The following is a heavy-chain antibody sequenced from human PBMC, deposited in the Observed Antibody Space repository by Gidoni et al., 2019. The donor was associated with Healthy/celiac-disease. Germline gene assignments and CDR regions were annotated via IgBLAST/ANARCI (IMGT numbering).Heavy chain of an antibody. D-gene: IGHD5-18*01. Sequence: QVQLQESGPGLVKPSETLSLTCTVSGGSISSYYWSWIRQPPGKGLEWIGYIYYSGSTNYNPSLKSRVTISVDTSKNQFSLKLSSVTAADTAVYYCARDDSYGYDSAFDIWGQGTMVTVSS. J-gene: IGHJ3*02. CDR1: GGSISSYY. CDR3: ARDDSYGYDSAFDI. V-gene: IGHV4-59*01. CDR2: IYYSGST.